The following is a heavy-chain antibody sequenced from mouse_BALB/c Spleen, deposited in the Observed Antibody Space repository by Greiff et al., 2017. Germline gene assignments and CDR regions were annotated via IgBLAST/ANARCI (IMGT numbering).Heavy chain of an antibody. CDR3: ARRGYYGSSPHFDY. CDR2: ISSGGST. D-gene: IGHD1-1*01. CDR1: GFTFSSYA. V-gene: IGHV5-6-5*01. Sequence: EVMLVESGGGLVKPGGSLKLSCAASGFTFSSYAMSWVRQTPEKRLEWVASISSGGSTYYPDSVKGRFTISRDNARNILYLQMSSLRSEDTAMYYCARRGYYGSSPHFDYWGQGTTLTVSS. J-gene: IGHJ2*01.